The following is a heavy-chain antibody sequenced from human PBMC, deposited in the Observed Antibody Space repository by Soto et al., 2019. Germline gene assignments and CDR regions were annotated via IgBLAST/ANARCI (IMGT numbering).Heavy chain of an antibody. CDR1: GFTFSDYY. J-gene: IGHJ6*02. D-gene: IGHD2-15*01. CDR3: ARHQQENKILVVVAATDGMDF. Sequence: GGSLRLSCAASGFTFSDYYMSWIRQAPGKGLEWVSYISSSGSTIYYADSVKGRFTISRDNAKNSLYLQMNSLRAEDTAVYYCARHQQENKILVVVAATDGMDFWGQGTTVTVSS. V-gene: IGHV3-11*01. CDR2: ISSSGSTI.